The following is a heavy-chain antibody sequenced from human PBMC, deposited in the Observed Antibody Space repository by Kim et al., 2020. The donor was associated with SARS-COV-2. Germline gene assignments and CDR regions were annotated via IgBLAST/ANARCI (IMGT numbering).Heavy chain of an antibody. CDR1: GYTFTGYY. Sequence: ASVKVSCKASGYTFTGYYMHWVRQAPGQGLEWMGRINPNSGGTNYAQKFQGRVTMTRDTSISTAYMELSRLRSDDTAVYYCARVPRNYYDSSGYYFTPYFDYWGQGTLVTVSS. V-gene: IGHV1-2*06. CDR3: ARVPRNYYDSSGYYFTPYFDY. D-gene: IGHD3-22*01. CDR2: INPNSGGT. J-gene: IGHJ4*02.